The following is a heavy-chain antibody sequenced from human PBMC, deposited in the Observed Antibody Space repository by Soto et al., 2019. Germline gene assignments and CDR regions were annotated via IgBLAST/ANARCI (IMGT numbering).Heavy chain of an antibody. Sequence: QVQLQESGPGLVKPSGTLSLSSAVSGGSISSSNWWSWVRQPPGKGLEWIGEIYHSGSTNYNPSLKSRVTISVDNSKNQFSLKLSSVTAADTAVYYCARDRGLELRSPFDPWGQRTLVTVSS. D-gene: IGHD1-7*01. V-gene: IGHV4-4*02. CDR2: IYHSGST. CDR3: ARDRGLELRSPFDP. J-gene: IGHJ5*02. CDR1: GGSISSSNW.